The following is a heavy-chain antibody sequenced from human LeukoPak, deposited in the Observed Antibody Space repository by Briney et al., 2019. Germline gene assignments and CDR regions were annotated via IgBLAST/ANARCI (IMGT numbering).Heavy chain of an antibody. CDR1: GGSISASSHY. D-gene: IGHD2-21*01. CDR2: VYYTRSI. J-gene: IGHJ5*02. V-gene: IGHV4-39*01. Sequence: PSETLSLPCSVSGGSISASSHYWAWVRQPPGKGLEGIGSVYYTRSIRCNTYLKSRVTISVDMSKNDLFLTVNSVTAADTAFYYCARRDYRAWIDPWGQGILVTVSP. CDR3: ARRDYRAWIDP.